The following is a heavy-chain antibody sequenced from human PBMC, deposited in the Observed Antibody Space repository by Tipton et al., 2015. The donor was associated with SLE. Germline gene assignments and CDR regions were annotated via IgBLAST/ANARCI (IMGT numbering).Heavy chain of an antibody. CDR3: ARVWGYSSPHVNYGMDV. CDR1: GGSISSGGYY. D-gene: IGHD6-13*01. V-gene: IGHV4-31*03. CDR2: IYYSGST. Sequence: TLSLTCTVSGGSISSGGYYWSWIRQHPGKGLEWIGYIYYSGSTYYNPSLKSRVTISVDKSKNQFSLKLSSVTAADTAVYYCARVWGYSSPHVNYGMDVWGQGTTVTVSS. J-gene: IGHJ6*02.